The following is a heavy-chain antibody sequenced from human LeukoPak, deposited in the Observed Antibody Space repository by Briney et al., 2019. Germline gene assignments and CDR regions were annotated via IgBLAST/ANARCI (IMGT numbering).Heavy chain of an antibody. Sequence: ASVKVSCKASGYTFTSYDINWVRQATGQGLEWMGWMNPNTGRTGSAQRFQGRVTMTINTSTSTAYMELMSLRSEDTAVDSCSRPLRGYSPFDSWGQGTLVTVSS. CDR3: SRPLRGYSPFDS. CDR1: GYTFTSYD. J-gene: IGHJ4*02. D-gene: IGHD5-12*01. V-gene: IGHV1-8*01. CDR2: MNPNTGRT.